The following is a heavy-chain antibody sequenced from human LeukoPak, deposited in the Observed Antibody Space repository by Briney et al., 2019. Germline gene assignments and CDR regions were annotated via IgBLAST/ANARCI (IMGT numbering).Heavy chain of an antibody. CDR1: GFTFSSYA. CDR2: ITGGGDTT. CDR3: AKQRSEVVVAATNY. Sequence: GGSLRLSCAASGFTFSSYAMTWVRQAPGKGLEWVSSITGGGDTTYYADSVRGRFTISRDNSKNTLSLQTNSLRAEDTAVYYCAKQRSEVVVAATNYWGHGTLVTVSS. V-gene: IGHV3-23*01. D-gene: IGHD2-15*01. J-gene: IGHJ4*01.